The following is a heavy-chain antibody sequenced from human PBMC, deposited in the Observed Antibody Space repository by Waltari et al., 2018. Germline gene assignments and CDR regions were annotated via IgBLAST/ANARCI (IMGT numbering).Heavy chain of an antibody. CDR3: ATHDPLDH. J-gene: IGHJ5*02. CDR2: IRTKPNSYAT. Sequence: EVQLVESGGGLVQPGEALNVSCVGSDLRFSDSAIHWVRQSSGKGLEWVGRIRTKPNSYATAYGASVKGRFTISRDDSRNTAYLLMSGLKTEDTAVYYCATHDPLDHWGQGTLVTVSS. CDR1: DLRFSDSA. V-gene: IGHV3-73*01.